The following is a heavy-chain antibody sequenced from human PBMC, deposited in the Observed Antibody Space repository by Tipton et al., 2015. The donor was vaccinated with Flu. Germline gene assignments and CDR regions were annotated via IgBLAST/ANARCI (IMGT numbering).Heavy chain of an antibody. J-gene: IGHJ4*02. CDR3: AKVIPELVTGLDY. D-gene: IGHD2-21*02. CDR1: GFTVSNNY. CDR2: ISGGGATT. Sequence: SLRLFCEAYGFTVSNNYMTWIRQTPGKGLEWVSAISGGGATTYFAGSVKGRFTISRDNSKNTLYLQLNSLRAEDTAVYYCAKVIPELVTGLDYWGQGTLVTVSS. V-gene: IGHV3-23*01.